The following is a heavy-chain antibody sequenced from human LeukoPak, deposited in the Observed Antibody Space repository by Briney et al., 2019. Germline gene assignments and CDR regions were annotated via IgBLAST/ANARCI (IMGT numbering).Heavy chain of an antibody. D-gene: IGHD3-10*01. V-gene: IGHV5-51*01. CDR1: GYDFSNYW. CDR2: IYPGDSDI. Sequence: GESLKISCKGSGYDFSNYWIGWVRQMPGKGLEWMGIIYPGDSDIRYSPSFQGQVTISVDKTISTAYLQWSSLKASDTAMYYCARQGKAQSFDYWGQGTLVTVSS. J-gene: IGHJ4*02. CDR3: ARQGKAQSFDY.